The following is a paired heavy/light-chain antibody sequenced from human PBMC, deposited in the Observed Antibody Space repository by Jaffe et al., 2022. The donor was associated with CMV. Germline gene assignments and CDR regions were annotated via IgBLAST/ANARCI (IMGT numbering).Heavy chain of an antibody. V-gene: IGHV3-48*02. Sequence: EVQLVESGGGLVQPGGSLRLSCAASGFTFSSYSMNWVRQAPGKGLEWVSYISSSSSTIYYADSVKGRFTISRDNAKNSLYLQMNSLRDEDTAVYYCARDFVYCSSTSCYKENYYYYYGMDVWGQGTTVTVSS. CDR3: ARDFVYCSSTSCYKENYYYYYGMDV. CDR2: ISSSSSTI. CDR1: GFTFSSYS. J-gene: IGHJ6*02. D-gene: IGHD2-2*01.
Light chain of an antibody. Sequence: EIVLTQSPGTLSLSPGERATLSCRASQSVSSSYLAWYQQKPGQAPRLLIYGASSRATGIPDRFSGSGSGTDFTLTISRLEPEDFAVYYCQQYGSSQRTFGQGTKVEIK. V-gene: IGKV3-20*01. CDR2: GAS. J-gene: IGKJ1*01. CDR3: QQYGSSQRT. CDR1: QSVSSSY.